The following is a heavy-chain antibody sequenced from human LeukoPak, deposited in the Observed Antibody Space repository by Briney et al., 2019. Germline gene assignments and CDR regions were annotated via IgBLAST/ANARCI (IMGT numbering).Heavy chain of an antibody. Sequence: GGSLRLSCAASGFTISGFWMHWVRQVPGEGLVWVARMNSAGSTINYAHSLKRRFTSSRDNVRNKLHLQMNNLSLDDTAVYFCIREVQVRASASLGLWGRGTLVTVS. J-gene: IGHJ4*01. CDR2: MNSAGSTI. CDR3: IREVQVRASASLGL. D-gene: IGHD1-1*01. V-gene: IGHV3-74*01. CDR1: GFTISGFW.